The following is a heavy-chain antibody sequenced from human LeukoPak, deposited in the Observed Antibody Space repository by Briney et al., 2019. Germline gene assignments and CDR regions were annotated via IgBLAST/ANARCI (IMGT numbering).Heavy chain of an antibody. CDR1: GFTFDDYA. J-gene: IGHJ4*02. D-gene: IGHD2-2*01. V-gene: IGHV3-9*01. CDR3: AKDRGSSSTSCFDY. Sequence: GRSLRLSCAASGFTFDDYAMHWVRQAPGKGLEWVSGISWNSGSIGYADSVKGRFTISRDNAKNSLYLQMNSLRAEDTALYYCAKDRGSSSTSCFDYWGQGTLVTVSS. CDR2: ISWNSGSI.